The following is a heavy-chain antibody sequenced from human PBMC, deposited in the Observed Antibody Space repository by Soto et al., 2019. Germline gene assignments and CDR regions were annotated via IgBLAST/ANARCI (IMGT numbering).Heavy chain of an antibody. CDR2: VYNSGST. CDR3: ARYRREAVAGYTLDN. D-gene: IGHD6-13*01. V-gene: IGHV4-59*01. J-gene: IGHJ4*02. CDR1: GGSISSND. Sequence: XAILSLTYTVSGGSISSNDWTWIGQPPGKGLEWIGYVYNSGSTNYNPSLKSRVTISEGTSKSQFSLKVNSMTAADTAVYYCARYRREAVAGYTLDNWGQGILVTVSS.